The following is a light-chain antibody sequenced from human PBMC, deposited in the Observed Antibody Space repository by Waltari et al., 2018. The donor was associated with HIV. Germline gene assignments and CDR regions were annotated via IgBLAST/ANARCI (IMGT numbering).Light chain of an antibody. V-gene: IGLV3-1*01. J-gene: IGLJ2*01. Sequence: SYELTQPPSVSVSPGQTAIITCSGDKLGDKYASWYQQRPGQSHVLVIYEDVKRPSGIPERFSGSNSGNTATLTISGTQAMDESDYYCQAWDSHNVIFGGGTKLTVL. CDR2: EDV. CDR1: KLGDKY. CDR3: QAWDSHNVI.